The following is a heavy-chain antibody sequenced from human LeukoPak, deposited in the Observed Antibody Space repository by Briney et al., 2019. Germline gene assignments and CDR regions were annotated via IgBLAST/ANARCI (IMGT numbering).Heavy chain of an antibody. CDR3: AREKGGGLDY. V-gene: IGHV1-46*01. CDR1: GYSFTNYY. D-gene: IGHD3-16*01. CDR2: INPSAGGT. J-gene: IGHJ4*02. Sequence: APVKVSCKASGYSFTNYYMHWVRQAPGQGLEWMGIINPSAGGTSYAQKFQGRVTMTTDTSTSTIYMDLSSLRSEDTAVYYCAREKGGGLDYWGQGTLVTVSS.